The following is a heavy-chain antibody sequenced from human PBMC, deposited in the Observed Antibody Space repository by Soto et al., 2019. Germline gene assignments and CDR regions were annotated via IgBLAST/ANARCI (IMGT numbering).Heavy chain of an antibody. Sequence: QVQLQQWGAGLLKPSETLSLTCAVYGGSFSGYYWNWIRQPPGKGLEWIGEVNHSGSTNYNPSLTRRVTIAGDTSNNQCSLRLSSVTAADTAVYYCARGDRRTFDYWGQGTLVTVSS. CDR2: VNHSGST. V-gene: IGHV4-34*01. CDR1: GGSFSGYY. CDR3: ARGDRRTFDY. J-gene: IGHJ4*02.